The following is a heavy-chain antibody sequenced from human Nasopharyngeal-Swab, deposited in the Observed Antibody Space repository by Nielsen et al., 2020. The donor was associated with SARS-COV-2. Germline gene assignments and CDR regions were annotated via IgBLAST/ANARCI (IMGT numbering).Heavy chain of an antibody. V-gene: IGHV3-23*01. J-gene: IGHJ3*02. Sequence: GESLKISCAASGFTFSTYAMTWVRQAPGKGLEWVSTIDAGGANTFYADSVKGRFTISRDNSKNTLYLQMNSLRDEDTAVYYCAREGPIPVAGTAFDIWGQGTMVTVSS. CDR1: GFTFSTYA. CDR2: IDAGGANT. CDR3: AREGPIPVAGTAFDI. D-gene: IGHD6-19*01.